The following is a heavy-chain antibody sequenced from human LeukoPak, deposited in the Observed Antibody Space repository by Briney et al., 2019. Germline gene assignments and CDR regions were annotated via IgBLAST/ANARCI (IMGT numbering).Heavy chain of an antibody. Sequence: ASVKVSCKASGYTFTSYDINWVRQATGQGLEWMGWMNPNSGNTGYAQKLQGRVTMTRNTSISTAYMELSSLRSEDTAVYYCARRAAVPAAIRARWDFDYWGQGTLVTVSS. CDR3: ARRAAVPAAIRARWDFDY. CDR1: GYTFTSYD. CDR2: MNPNSGNT. V-gene: IGHV1-8*01. J-gene: IGHJ4*02. D-gene: IGHD2-2*02.